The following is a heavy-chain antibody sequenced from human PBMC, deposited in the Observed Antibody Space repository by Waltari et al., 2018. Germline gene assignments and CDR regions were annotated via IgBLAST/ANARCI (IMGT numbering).Heavy chain of an antibody. D-gene: IGHD3-10*01. CDR2: IYYSGST. Sequence: VQLVQSGAEVKKPGESLKISCKGSGYSFTSYWIGWVRQMPGKGLEWIGYIYYSGSTNYNPSLKSRVTISVDTSKNQFSLKLSSVTAADTAVYYCARDRVRGFSIFDLWGRGTLVTVSS. CDR1: GYSFTSYW. V-gene: IGHV4-59*01. J-gene: IGHJ2*01. CDR3: ARDRVRGFSIFDL.